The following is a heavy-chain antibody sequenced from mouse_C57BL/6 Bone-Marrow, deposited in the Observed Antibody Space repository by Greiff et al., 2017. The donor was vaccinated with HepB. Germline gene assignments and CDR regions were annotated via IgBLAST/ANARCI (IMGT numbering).Heavy chain of an antibody. V-gene: IGHV5-17*01. J-gene: IGHJ2*01. CDR2: ISSGSSTI. D-gene: IGHD1-1*01. CDR3: ARKTTVVPFDY. Sequence: EVQLVESGGGLVKPGGSLKLSCAASGFTFSDYGMHWVRQAPEKGLEWVAYISSGSSTIYYADTVKGRFTISRDNAKNTLFLQMTSLRSEDTAMYYCARKTTVVPFDYWGQGTTLTVSS. CDR1: GFTFSDYG.